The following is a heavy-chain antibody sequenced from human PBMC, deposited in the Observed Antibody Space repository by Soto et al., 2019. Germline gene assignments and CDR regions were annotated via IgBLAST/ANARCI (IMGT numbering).Heavy chain of an antibody. Sequence: TGGSLRLSCAASGFTVSSNYMSWVRQAPGKGLEWVSVIYSGGSTYYADSVKGRFTISRDNSKNTLYLQMNSLRAEDTAVYYCARDLLGVVVPAAYMDVWGKGTTVTVSS. D-gene: IGHD2-2*01. CDR3: ARDLLGVVVPAAYMDV. CDR1: GFTVSSNY. V-gene: IGHV3-66*01. J-gene: IGHJ6*03. CDR2: IYSGGST.